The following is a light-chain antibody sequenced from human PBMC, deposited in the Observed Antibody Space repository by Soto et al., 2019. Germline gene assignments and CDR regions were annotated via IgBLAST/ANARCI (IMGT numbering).Light chain of an antibody. J-gene: IGLJ2*01. CDR1: NSNIGSNT. CDR3: AAWDDSLNVI. Sequence: QSVLTQPPSASGTPGQRVTISCSGSNSNIGSNTVNWYQQVPGTAPKLLIYNSNHRPSGVPDRFSGSKSGTSASLAISGLQSDDEADYYCAAWDDSLNVIFGGGTKVTVL. CDR2: NSN. V-gene: IGLV1-44*01.